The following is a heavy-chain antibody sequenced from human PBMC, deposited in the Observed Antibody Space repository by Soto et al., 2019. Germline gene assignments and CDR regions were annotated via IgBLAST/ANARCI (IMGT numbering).Heavy chain of an antibody. CDR3: ARDHCKSTSCVQGWFDP. Sequence: QVQLVQSGAEVKKPGSSVNVSCKSSGGTFSSFGISWVRQAPGQGLEWMGGIIPMFGTANYAQKLQGRVTITAGESTSTAYMGLSSLRSEDTAGYYCARDHCKSTSCVQGWFDPWGQGTLVTVSS. CDR1: GGTFSSFG. CDR2: IIPMFGTA. V-gene: IGHV1-69*01. J-gene: IGHJ5*02. D-gene: IGHD2-2*01.